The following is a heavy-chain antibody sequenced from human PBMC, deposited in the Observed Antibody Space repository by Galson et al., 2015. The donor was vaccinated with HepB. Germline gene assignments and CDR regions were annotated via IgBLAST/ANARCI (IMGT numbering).Heavy chain of an antibody. CDR2: IWYDGRNK. D-gene: IGHD3-3*01. Sequence: SLRLSCAASGFTFSNYVMHWVRQAPGKGPEWVAVIWYDGRNKYYADSVRGRFTISRVNSKNTLYLQMDSLRAEDTAVYYCARVRSPYYDFWSGPGYWGQGTLVTVSS. CDR3: ARVRSPYYDFWSGPGY. CDR1: GFTFSNYV. V-gene: IGHV3-33*01. J-gene: IGHJ4*02.